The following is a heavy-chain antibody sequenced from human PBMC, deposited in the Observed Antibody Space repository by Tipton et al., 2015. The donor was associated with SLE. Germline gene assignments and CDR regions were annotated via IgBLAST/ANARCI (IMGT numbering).Heavy chain of an antibody. D-gene: IGHD1-1*01. CDR2: INHSGST. CDR1: GGSFSGYY. V-gene: IGHV4-34*01. CDR3: AKERQMNWNDVADAFDI. Sequence: TLSLTCAVYGGSFSGYYWSWIRQPPGKGLEWIGEINHSGSTNYNPSLKSRVTISVDTSKNQFSLKLSSVTAADTAVYYCAKERQMNWNDVADAFDIWGQGTMVTVSS. J-gene: IGHJ3*02.